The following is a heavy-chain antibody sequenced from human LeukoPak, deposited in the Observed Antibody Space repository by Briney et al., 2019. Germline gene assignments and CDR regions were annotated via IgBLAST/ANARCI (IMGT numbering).Heavy chain of an antibody. D-gene: IGHD6-19*01. J-gene: IGHJ4*02. Sequence: PGGSLRLSCAASGFTFSSYSMNWVRQAPGKGLEWVSSISSSSSYIYYADSVKGRFTISRDNAKNSLYLQMNSLRAEDTAVYYWARELIAVAGGFDYWGQGTLVTVSS. CDR3: ARELIAVAGGFDY. V-gene: IGHV3-21*01. CDR2: ISSSSSYI. CDR1: GFTFSSYS.